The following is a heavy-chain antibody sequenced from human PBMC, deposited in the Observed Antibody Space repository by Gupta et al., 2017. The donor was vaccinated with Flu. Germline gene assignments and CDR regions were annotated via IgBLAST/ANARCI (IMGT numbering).Heavy chain of an antibody. V-gene: IGHV3-33*01. J-gene: IGHJ4*02. CDR2: IWYDGSNK. CDR1: GFTFSRYG. D-gene: IGHD5-18*01. Sequence: QVQLVESGGGVVQPGMSLRLSCAASGFTFSRYGMHWVRQAAGKGLEWVAVIWYDGSNKYYADSVKGRVTISRDNSKNTLYLQMNSLRAEDTAVYYCARDSHTAMVPNPFDYWGQGTLVTVSS. CDR3: ARDSHTAMVPNPFDY.